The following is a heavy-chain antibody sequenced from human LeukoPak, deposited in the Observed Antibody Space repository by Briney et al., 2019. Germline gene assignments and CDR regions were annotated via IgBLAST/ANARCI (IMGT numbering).Heavy chain of an antibody. J-gene: IGHJ5*02. Sequence: SVKVSCKASGGTFSSYAISWVRQAPGQGLEWMGGIIPIFGTANYAQKFQGRVTITADKSTSTAYMELSSLRSEDTAVYYCARVLWAGNWFDPWGQGTLVTVSS. V-gene: IGHV1-69*06. D-gene: IGHD1-26*01. CDR2: IIPIFGTA. CDR1: GGTFSSYA. CDR3: ARVLWAGNWFDP.